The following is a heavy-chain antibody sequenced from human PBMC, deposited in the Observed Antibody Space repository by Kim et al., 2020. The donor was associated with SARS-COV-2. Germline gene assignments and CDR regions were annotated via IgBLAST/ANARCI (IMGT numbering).Heavy chain of an antibody. D-gene: IGHD6-13*01. J-gene: IGHJ4*02. Sequence: SATSVKGRFTISRTKTTNSLFLQRNSLRAEDTAVYYCARDGSAAAGPFDYWGQGTLVTVSS. CDR3: ARDGSAAAGPFDY. V-gene: IGHV3-21*01.